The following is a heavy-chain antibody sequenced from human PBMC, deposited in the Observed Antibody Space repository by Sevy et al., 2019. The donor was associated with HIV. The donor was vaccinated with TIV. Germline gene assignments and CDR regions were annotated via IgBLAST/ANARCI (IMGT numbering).Heavy chain of an antibody. D-gene: IGHD3-22*01. CDR3: ATARASRGPDRGYYCDY. CDR2: IWYDGSNK. CDR1: GFTFRNYG. Sequence: GGSLRLSCTASGFTFRNYGMQWVRQAPGKGLEWMALIWYDGSNKYYADSVNGRFTISRDNSKNTLYMQMNSLRAEDTAVYYCATARASRGPDRGYYCDYWGQGTLVTVSS. V-gene: IGHV3-33*03. J-gene: IGHJ4*02.